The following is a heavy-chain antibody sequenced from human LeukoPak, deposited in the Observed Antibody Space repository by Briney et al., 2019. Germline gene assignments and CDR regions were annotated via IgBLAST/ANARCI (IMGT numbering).Heavy chain of an antibody. CDR1: GYTFTDYF. CDR2: INPKSGAS. CDR3: ARQSGRGRYFHH. Sequence: GASVKVSCKASGYTFTDYFVHWVRQAPGQGLEWMGWINPKSGASDYAQNFQGRVTMTTDTSISTSYMDLSSLISDDTALYYCARQSGRGRYFHHWGQGTLVTVSS. V-gene: IGHV1-2*02. D-gene: IGHD2-15*01. J-gene: IGHJ1*01.